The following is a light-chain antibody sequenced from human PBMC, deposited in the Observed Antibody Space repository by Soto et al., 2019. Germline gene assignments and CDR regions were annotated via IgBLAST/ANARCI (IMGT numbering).Light chain of an antibody. V-gene: IGKV3-20*01. CDR1: QSVSSSY. CDR3: QQYGSSLYT. Sequence: EIVLTQSPGTLSLSPGERATLSCRASQSVSSSYLAWSQQKPGQAPRLLIYGATSRATGIPDRFSGSGSGTNFTLTISRLEPEYFAVYYCQQYGSSLYTFGQGTKLEIK. J-gene: IGKJ2*01. CDR2: GAT.